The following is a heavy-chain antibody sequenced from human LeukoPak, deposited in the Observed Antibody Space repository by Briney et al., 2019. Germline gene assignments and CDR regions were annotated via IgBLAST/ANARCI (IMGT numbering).Heavy chain of an antibody. CDR2: INPNSGGT. D-gene: IGHD2-15*01. Sequence: ASVKVSCKASGYTFTSYAMNWVRQAPGQGLEWMGWINPNSGGTNYAQKFQGRVTMTRDTSISTAYMELSRLRSDDTAVYYCASLWGYCSGGSCYSSGYYYYMDVWGKGTTVTISS. V-gene: IGHV1-2*02. J-gene: IGHJ6*03. CDR3: ASLWGYCSGGSCYSSGYYYYMDV. CDR1: GYTFTSYA.